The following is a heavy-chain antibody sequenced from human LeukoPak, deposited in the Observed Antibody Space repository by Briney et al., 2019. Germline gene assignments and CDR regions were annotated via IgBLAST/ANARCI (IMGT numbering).Heavy chain of an antibody. CDR2: ISYDGSNK. J-gene: IGHJ4*02. CDR1: GFTFSSYA. D-gene: IGHD3-3*01. CDR3: AKEGDYDFWTYYFDY. Sequence: GGSLRLSCAASGFTFSSYAMHWVRQAPGKGLEWVAVISYDGSNKYYADSVKGRFTISRDNSKNTLYLQMNSLRAEDTAVYYCAKEGDYDFWTYYFDYWGQGTLVTVSS. V-gene: IGHV3-30*04.